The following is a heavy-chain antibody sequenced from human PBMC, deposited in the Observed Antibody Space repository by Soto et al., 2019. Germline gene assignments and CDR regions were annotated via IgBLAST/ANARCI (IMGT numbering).Heavy chain of an antibody. CDR1: GASVTRDGNC. CDR2: IYHGVST. J-gene: IGHJ4*02. Sequence: QVQLRESGSGLVKPSQTLSLTCSVSGASVTRDGNCWTWIRQPPGKGLEFVASIYHGVSTFYNPSLRSRVTISLDRSKNQFSLKLPSVTAADTAVYYCAREVDGYSHFDDWGQGTLVTVSS. D-gene: IGHD4-4*01. CDR3: AREVDGYSHFDD. V-gene: IGHV4-30-2*01.